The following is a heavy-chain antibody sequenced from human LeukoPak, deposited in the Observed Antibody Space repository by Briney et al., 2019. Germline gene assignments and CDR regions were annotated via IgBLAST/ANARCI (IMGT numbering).Heavy chain of an antibody. D-gene: IGHD2-21*02. CDR1: GFTFSDYY. CDR2: ISSSSSYT. Sequence: GGSLRLSCAASGFTFSDYYMSWIRQAPGKGLEWVSYISSSSSYTDYADSVKGRFTISRDNAKNSLYLQMNSLRAVDTAVYYCARVPSSISSTAIIFYYFDYRGQGTLVTVSS. CDR3: ARVPSSISSTAIIFYYFDY. J-gene: IGHJ4*02. V-gene: IGHV3-11*06.